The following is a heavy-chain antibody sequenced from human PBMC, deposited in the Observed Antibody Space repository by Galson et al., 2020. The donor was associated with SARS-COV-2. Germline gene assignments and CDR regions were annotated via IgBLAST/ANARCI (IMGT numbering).Heavy chain of an antibody. Sequence: GGSLRLSCAASGFTFSNCPMNWVRQAPAQGLEWVPAIWCNGDTTYYADSVKCRFTIYRDKSRNTLYLQMNSLRAVDTAMYYCAKEVAMAGGTEEYFQHWGQGTLVTFSS. CDR3: AKEVAMAGGTEEYFQH. CDR1: GFTFSNCP. D-gene: IGHD2-15*01. V-gene: IGHV3-23*01. CDR2: IWCNGDTT. J-gene: IGHJ1*01.